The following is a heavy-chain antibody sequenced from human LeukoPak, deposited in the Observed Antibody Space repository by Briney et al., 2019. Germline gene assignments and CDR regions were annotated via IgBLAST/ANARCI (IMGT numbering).Heavy chain of an antibody. CDR1: GYSISSGYY. CDR2: TYHSGST. V-gene: IGHV4-38-2*02. D-gene: IGHD3-22*01. CDR3: ARDADSSGYYSFDY. J-gene: IGHJ4*02. Sequence: PSETLSLTCTVSGYSISSGYYWGWIRQPPGKGLEWIGSTYHSGSTYYNPSLKSRVTISVDTSKNQFSLKLSSVTAADTAVYYCARDADSSGYYSFDYWGQGTLVTVSS.